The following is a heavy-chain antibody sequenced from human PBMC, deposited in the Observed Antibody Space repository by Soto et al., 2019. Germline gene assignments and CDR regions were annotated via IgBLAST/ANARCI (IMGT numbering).Heavy chain of an antibody. J-gene: IGHJ4*02. CDR2: INPDGGAT. D-gene: IGHD3-10*01. V-gene: IGHV1-46*01. CDR3: ARGRSYTF. Sequence: QVQLLQSGAEVRKPGASVSISCKASGYIFSHYYMSWVRQAPGQGLEWMGKINPDGGATTFARNFQGRLTLTSDASTGTAYMQLSGLTSDDTSVDYCARGRSYTFWGQGTLVSVSS. CDR1: GYIFSHYY.